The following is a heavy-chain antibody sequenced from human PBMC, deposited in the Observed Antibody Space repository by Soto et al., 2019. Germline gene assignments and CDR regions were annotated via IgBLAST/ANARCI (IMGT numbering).Heavy chain of an antibody. J-gene: IGHJ1*01. V-gene: IGHV3-74*01. CDR1: GFTFSGYW. CDR3: ARDVAGSTSPGN. D-gene: IGHD6-19*01. CDR2: ITSDGRST. Sequence: GGSLRLSCAVSGFTFSGYWMHWVRQAPGKGLVWVSRITSDGRSTSYADSVKGRFIMSRDNANNILYLQMNSLRAEDTAVYYCARDVAGSTSPGNWGQGTLVTVS.